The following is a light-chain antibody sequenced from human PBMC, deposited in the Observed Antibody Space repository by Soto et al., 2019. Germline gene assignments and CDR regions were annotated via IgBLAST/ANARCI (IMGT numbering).Light chain of an antibody. Sequence: EIVLTQSPRTLSLSPGETVTLSCRASQSISSSYVAWYQQKPGQAPRLLIYGASTRATDIPDRFSGRGSGTGFTLTISRLEPEDFAMYYCQQYGTNLFTFGPGTKLEIK. J-gene: IGKJ3*01. CDR3: QQYGTNLFT. CDR1: QSISSSY. V-gene: IGKV3-20*01. CDR2: GAS.